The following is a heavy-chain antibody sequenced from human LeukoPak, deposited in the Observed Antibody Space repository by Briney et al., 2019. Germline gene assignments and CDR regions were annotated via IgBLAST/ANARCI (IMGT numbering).Heavy chain of an antibody. J-gene: IGHJ4*02. CDR3: ARTPYYYDSSGYYDY. Sequence: ASVKVSCKASGYTFTSYYIHWVRQAPGQGLEWMGWINPNSGGTNYAQKFQGWVTMTRDTSISTTYMELGRLRSDDTAVYYCARTPYYYDSSGYYDYWGQGTLVTVSS. CDR2: INPNSGGT. V-gene: IGHV1-2*04. D-gene: IGHD3-22*01. CDR1: GYTFTSYY.